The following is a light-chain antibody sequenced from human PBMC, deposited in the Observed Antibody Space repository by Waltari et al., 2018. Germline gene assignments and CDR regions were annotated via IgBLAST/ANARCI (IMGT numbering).Light chain of an antibody. Sequence: QSALTQPASVSGSPGQSITIPCPGTSSYVGGDYNYVSWYQQHPGKAPKLMIYDVSNRPSGVSNRFSGSKSGNTASLTISGLQAEDEADYYCSSYTSSSTWVFGGGTKLTVL. J-gene: IGLJ3*02. CDR2: DVS. CDR1: SSYVGGDYNY. V-gene: IGLV2-14*03. CDR3: SSYTSSSTWV.